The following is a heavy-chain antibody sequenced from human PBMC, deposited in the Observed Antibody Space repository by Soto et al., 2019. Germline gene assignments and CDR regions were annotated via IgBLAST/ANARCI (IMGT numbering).Heavy chain of an antibody. V-gene: IGHV4-34*01. CDR3: STRAYDTNGYYRFDH. Sequence: XETLSLTCAVYGWSFSGHSWTWIRQSPGKGLEWIGDINHSGRVNYSPSLKSRVTISLDTSKSQFSLTLSAVTAADTAMYYCSTRAYDTNGYYRFDHWGQGTLVTVSS. CDR2: INHSGRV. J-gene: IGHJ5*01. D-gene: IGHD3-22*01. CDR1: GWSFSGHS.